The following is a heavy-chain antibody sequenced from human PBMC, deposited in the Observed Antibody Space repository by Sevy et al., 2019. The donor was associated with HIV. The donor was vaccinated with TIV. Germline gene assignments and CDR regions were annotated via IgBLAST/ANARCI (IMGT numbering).Heavy chain of an antibody. J-gene: IGHJ4*02. D-gene: IGHD1-26*01. CDR3: AGENAWGRGYS. Sequence: WETLSLTCTVSGGSITSLYWNWIRQPPGKGLEWIANIYYNGHINYNPSLKSRVTLSLDTFKNQFSLRLSSVTAADTAMYYCAGENAWGRGYSWGQGTLVTVSS. CDR1: GGSITSLY. V-gene: IGHV4-59*08. CDR2: IYYNGHI.